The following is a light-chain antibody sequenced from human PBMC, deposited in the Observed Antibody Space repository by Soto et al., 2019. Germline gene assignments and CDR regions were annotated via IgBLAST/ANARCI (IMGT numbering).Light chain of an antibody. Sequence: DIQMTQSPSYLSASVGDRVTNTCRASQSISSYLNWYQQKPGKAPKLLIYAASSLQSGVPSRFSGSGSGTDFTLTISSLQPEDFATYYCQQSNSTPLTFGGGTKVEIK. CDR1: QSISSY. CDR3: QQSNSTPLT. V-gene: IGKV1-39*01. CDR2: AAS. J-gene: IGKJ4*01.